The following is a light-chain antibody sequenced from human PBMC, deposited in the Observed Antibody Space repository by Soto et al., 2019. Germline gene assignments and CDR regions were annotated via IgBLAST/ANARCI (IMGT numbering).Light chain of an antibody. CDR2: DVS. V-gene: IGLV2-14*03. CDR1: SSDVGGYNY. CDR3: RSYTSSRLHV. J-gene: IGLJ1*01. Sequence: QSALTQPASVSGSPGQSITISCTGTSSDVGGYNYVSWYQQHPGKAPKLMIYDVSNRPSGVSNRFSGSKSGNTASLTISGLQAEDEADYYCRSYTSSRLHVFGTGTKVTVL.